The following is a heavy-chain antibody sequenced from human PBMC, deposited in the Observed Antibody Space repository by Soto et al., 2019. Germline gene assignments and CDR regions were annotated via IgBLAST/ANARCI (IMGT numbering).Heavy chain of an antibody. CDR2: VISDGLTI. V-gene: IGHV3-74*03. J-gene: IGHJ4*02. Sequence: PGGSLRLSCAASGFAFGNSWMHWVRQPPGKGPEWVSRVISDGLTIQYADSVKGRFTVSRDNAKNMLYLQMNSLRAEDTAVYYCARYTYSSSWFDCWGQGTLVTVSS. D-gene: IGHD6-13*01. CDR3: ARYTYSSSWFDC. CDR1: GFAFGNSW.